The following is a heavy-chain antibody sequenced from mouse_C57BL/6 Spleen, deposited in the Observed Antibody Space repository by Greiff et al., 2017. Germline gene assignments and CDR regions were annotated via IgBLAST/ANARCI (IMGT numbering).Heavy chain of an antibody. V-gene: IGHV1-62-2*01. D-gene: IGHD2-4*01. CDR1: GYTFTEYT. CDR2: IDPGSGSI. Sequence: QVQLQQSGAELVKPGASVKLSCKASGYTFTEYTIHWVKQRSGQGLEWIGWIDPGSGSIKYNEKFKGKATLTADKSSSTVYMELSRLTSEDSAVYFCSRHEDPLYDYGVGGYFDVWGTGTTVTVSS. J-gene: IGHJ1*03. CDR3: SRHEDPLYDYGVGGYFDV.